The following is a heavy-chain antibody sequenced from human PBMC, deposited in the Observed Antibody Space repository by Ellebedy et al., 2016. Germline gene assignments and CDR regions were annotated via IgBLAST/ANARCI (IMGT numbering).Heavy chain of an antibody. J-gene: IGHJ4*02. D-gene: IGHD3-22*01. V-gene: IGHV3-30-3*01. CDR3: AKVIGGSSGYSAGLDY. CDR1: GFTFSSYA. Sequence: GESLKISXAASGFTFSSYAMHWVRQAPGKGLEWVAVISYDGSNKYYADSVKGRFTISRDNSKNTLYLQMNSLRAEDTAVYYCAKVIGGSSGYSAGLDYWGQGTLVTVSS. CDR2: ISYDGSNK.